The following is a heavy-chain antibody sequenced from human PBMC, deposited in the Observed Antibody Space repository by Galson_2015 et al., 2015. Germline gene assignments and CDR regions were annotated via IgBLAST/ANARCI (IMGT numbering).Heavy chain of an antibody. Sequence: SLRLSCAASGVTVSNNYMSWVRQAPGKGLEWVSVIYGGDMTHHTDSVKGRFTISRDKFKNTLYLQMNNLRAEDTAVYFCARDSTTTHRAGYWGQGTLVIVSS. CDR3: ARDSTTTHRAGY. J-gene: IGHJ4*02. D-gene: IGHD2-2*01. CDR2: IYGGDMT. CDR1: GVTVSNNY. V-gene: IGHV3-53*01.